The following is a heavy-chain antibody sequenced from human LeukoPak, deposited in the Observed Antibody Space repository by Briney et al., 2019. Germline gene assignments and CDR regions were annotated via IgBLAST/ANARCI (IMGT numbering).Heavy chain of an antibody. CDR2: IYWDDDK. D-gene: IGHD3-22*01. Sequence: SGPTLVKPTQTLTLTCTFSGFSLSTSGVGVGWIRQPPGKALEWLALIYWDDDKRYSPSLKSRLTITKDTSKNQVVLTMTNMDPVDTATYYCAHRGTYYYDSSGYYSDAFDIWGQGTMVTVSS. V-gene: IGHV2-5*02. CDR1: GFSLSTSGVG. J-gene: IGHJ3*02. CDR3: AHRGTYYYDSSGYYSDAFDI.